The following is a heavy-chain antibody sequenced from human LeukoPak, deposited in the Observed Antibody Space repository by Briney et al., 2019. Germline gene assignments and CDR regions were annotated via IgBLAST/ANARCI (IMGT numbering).Heavy chain of an antibody. CDR3: ARAPGAPYYYGSGSLKYYYGMDV. D-gene: IGHD3-10*01. J-gene: IGHJ6*02. CDR2: INHSGST. V-gene: IGHV4-34*01. CDR1: GGSFSGYY. Sequence: SETLSLTCAVYGGSFSGYYWSWIRQPPGKGLEWIGEINHSGSTNYNPSLKSRVTISVDTSKNQFSLKLSSVTAADTAVYYCARAPGAPYYYGSGSLKYYYGMDVWGQGTTVTVSS.